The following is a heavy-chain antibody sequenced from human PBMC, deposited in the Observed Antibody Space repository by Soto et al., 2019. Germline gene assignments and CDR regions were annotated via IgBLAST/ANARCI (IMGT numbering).Heavy chain of an antibody. CDR1: GFTVSSNY. CDR2: IYSGGST. J-gene: IGHJ6*02. D-gene: IGHD3-22*01. CDR3: ARDKGCYDSSGYCYGMDV. V-gene: IGHV3-53*02. Sequence: EVQLVETGGGLIQPGGSLRLSCAASGFTVSSNYMSWVRQAPGKGLEWVSVIYSGGSTYYADSVKGRFTISRDNSKNTLYLQMNSLRAEDTAVYYCARDKGCYDSSGYCYGMDVWGQGTTVTVSS.